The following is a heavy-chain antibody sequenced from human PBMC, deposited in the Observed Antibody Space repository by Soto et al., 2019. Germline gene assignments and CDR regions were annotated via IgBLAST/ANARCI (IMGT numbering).Heavy chain of an antibody. D-gene: IGHD3-3*01. CDR3: ARWSYLDY. CDR2: ISGSDGKT. CDR1: GFSFGSYA. V-gene: IGHV3-23*01. J-gene: IGHJ4*02. Sequence: GGSLRLSCAASGFSFGSYALSWVRQAPGTGLEWVSTISGSDGKTFYADSVKGRFSISRDTSQNTLYLQMNSLRADDTGIYYCARWSYLDYWGQGTRVTVSS.